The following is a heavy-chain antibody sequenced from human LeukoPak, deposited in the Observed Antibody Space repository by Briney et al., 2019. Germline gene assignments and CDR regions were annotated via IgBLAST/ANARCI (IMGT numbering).Heavy chain of an antibody. CDR1: GGSISSYY. D-gene: IGHD2-21*02. CDR3: ARVRAYCGGDCYSEYFDY. CDR2: IYYSGST. J-gene: IGHJ4*02. Sequence: PSETLSLTCTVSGGSISSYYWGCIRQPPGKGLEWIGYIYYSGSTNYNPSLRTRVTISVDTSKNQFSLKLTSVTAADTAVYYCARVRAYCGGDCYSEYFDYWGQGTLVTVSS. V-gene: IGHV4-59*01.